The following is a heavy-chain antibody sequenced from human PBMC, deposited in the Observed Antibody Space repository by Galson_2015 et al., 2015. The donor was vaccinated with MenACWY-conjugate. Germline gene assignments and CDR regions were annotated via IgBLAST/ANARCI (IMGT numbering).Heavy chain of an antibody. V-gene: IGHV3-23*01. Sequence: SLRLSCAASGFTFSSYAMGWVRQAPGKGLEWVSSISGSGATTDYADSVRGRFTISSDNSKNTLYLEINSLRVDDTAVYYCAKDIIVGIGSYTTFDYWGQGTLVTVSS. J-gene: IGHJ4*02. D-gene: IGHD3-10*01. CDR3: AKDIIVGIGSYTTFDY. CDR2: ISGSGATT. CDR1: GFTFSSYA.